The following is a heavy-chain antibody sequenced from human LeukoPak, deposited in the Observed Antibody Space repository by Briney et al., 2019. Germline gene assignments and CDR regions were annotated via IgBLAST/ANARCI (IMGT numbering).Heavy chain of an antibody. V-gene: IGHV4-34*01. D-gene: IGHD4-17*01. Sequence: HSETLSLTCAVYGGSFSGYYWSWIRQPPGKGLEWIGEISHSGSTNYNPSLKSRVTISVDTSKNQFSLKLSSVTAADTAVYYCARTHDYGDYGDPYYFDYWGQGTLVTVSS. J-gene: IGHJ4*02. CDR3: ARTHDYGDYGDPYYFDY. CDR2: ISHSGST. CDR1: GGSFSGYY.